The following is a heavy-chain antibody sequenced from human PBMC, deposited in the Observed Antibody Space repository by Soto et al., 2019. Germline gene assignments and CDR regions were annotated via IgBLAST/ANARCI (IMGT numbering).Heavy chain of an antibody. CDR1: VVSTSSDNY. D-gene: IGHD3-3*02. V-gene: IGHV4-30-4*01. Sequence: SETLSLTCTFSVVSTSSDNYWSWIREPPGKGLEWIGHIYYSGNTDYNPSLKSRLAISIDTSKNQFSLKLSSVTAADTAVYFCAREAAASSHRIYYSESWGQGSLVIVSS. CDR2: IYYSGNT. J-gene: IGHJ4*02. CDR3: AREAAASSHRIYYSES.